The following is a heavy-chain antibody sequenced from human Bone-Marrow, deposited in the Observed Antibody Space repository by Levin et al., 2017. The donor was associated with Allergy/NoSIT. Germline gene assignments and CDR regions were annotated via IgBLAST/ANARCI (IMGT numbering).Heavy chain of an antibody. J-gene: IGHJ4*02. D-gene: IGHD1-26*01. Sequence: SETLSLTCSVSGYSIRSAYYWGWIRQTPGKGLEWISSVFHTGTTSYNPSLQSRVTMSRDTSKNHFSLQLRSVTAADTAIYYCVRDGGYQLLPLLSYFDYWGQGVLVTVSS. CDR3: VRDGGYQLLPLLSYFDY. CDR1: GYSIRSAYY. V-gene: IGHV4-38-2*02. CDR2: VFHTGTT.